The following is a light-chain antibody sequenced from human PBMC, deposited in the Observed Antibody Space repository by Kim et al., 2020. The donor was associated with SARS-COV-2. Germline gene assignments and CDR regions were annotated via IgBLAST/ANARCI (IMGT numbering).Light chain of an antibody. CDR1: SNNVGNQG. CDR3: SAWDSSLSALV. V-gene: IGLV10-54*01. Sequence: QAGLTQPPSVSKGLRHTATLTCTGNSNNVGNQGAAWLQQHQGHPPKLLSYRNNNRPSGISERLSASRSGNTASLTITGLQPEDEADYYCSAWDSSLSALVFGGGTQLTVL. J-gene: IGLJ3*02. CDR2: RNN.